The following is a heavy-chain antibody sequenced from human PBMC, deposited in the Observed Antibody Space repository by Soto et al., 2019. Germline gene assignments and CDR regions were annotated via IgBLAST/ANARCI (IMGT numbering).Heavy chain of an antibody. J-gene: IGHJ2*01. D-gene: IGHD2-2*01. Sequence: EVQLVESGGGLVQPGRSLRLSCAATGFTFDDYAMHWVRQAPGKGLEWVSGISWNSGSIGYADSVKGRFTISRDNAKNSLYLQMNSLRAEDTALYYCATDQTAAYVWYFDLWGRGTLVAVSS. CDR1: GFTFDDYA. V-gene: IGHV3-9*01. CDR2: ISWNSGSI. CDR3: ATDQTAAYVWYFDL.